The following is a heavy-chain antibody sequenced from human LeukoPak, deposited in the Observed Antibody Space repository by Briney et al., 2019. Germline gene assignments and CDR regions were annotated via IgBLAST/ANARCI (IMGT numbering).Heavy chain of an antibody. V-gene: IGHV3-21*01. Sequence: PGGSLRLSCAASGFTFSSYSMNWVRQAPGKGLEWVSSISSSSSYIYYADSVKGRFTISRHNAKNSLYLQMNSLRAEDTAVYYCASRKIKTYYYENWGQGTLVTVSS. J-gene: IGHJ4*02. CDR1: GFTFSSYS. CDR2: ISSSSSYI. CDR3: ASRKIKTYYYEN.